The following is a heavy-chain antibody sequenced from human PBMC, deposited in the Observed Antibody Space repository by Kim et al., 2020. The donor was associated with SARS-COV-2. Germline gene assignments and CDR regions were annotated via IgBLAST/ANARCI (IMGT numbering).Heavy chain of an antibody. CDR3: ARILYHGIY. D-gene: IGHD3-10*01. V-gene: IGHV4-4*02. J-gene: IGHJ4*02. Sequence: GSTNYNPSLKSRVTISVDKSKNQFSLKLSSVTAADTAVYYCARILYHGIYWGQGTLVTVSS. CDR2: GST.